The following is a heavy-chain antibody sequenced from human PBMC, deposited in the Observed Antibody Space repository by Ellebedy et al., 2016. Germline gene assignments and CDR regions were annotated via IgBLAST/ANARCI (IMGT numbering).Heavy chain of an antibody. Sequence: ASVKVSXXASGYTFTSYYMHWVRQAPGQGLEWMGIINPSGGSTSYAQKFQGRVTMTRDTSTSTVYMELSSLRSEDTAVYYCARPTSYCSGGSCYSKGAPYDYWGQGTLVTVSS. CDR2: INPSGGST. CDR3: ARPTSYCSGGSCYSKGAPYDY. CDR1: GYTFTSYY. J-gene: IGHJ4*02. V-gene: IGHV1-46*03. D-gene: IGHD2-15*01.